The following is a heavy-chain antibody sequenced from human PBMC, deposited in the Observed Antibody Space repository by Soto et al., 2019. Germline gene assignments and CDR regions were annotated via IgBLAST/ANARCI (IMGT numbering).Heavy chain of an antibody. V-gene: IGHV5-51*01. D-gene: IGHD1-1*01. CDR2: IHFANSDT. CDR3: AHAIHGTTYFN. CDR1: GYTLTNRW. Sequence: GESLKISCEASGYTLTNRWIGWVRQMPGKGLEWMGLIHFANSDTKYSPSFQGQVTISADKSTSTAYLQWSSLRASDTATYHCAHAIHGTTYFNWGQGTLVTVSS. J-gene: IGHJ4*02.